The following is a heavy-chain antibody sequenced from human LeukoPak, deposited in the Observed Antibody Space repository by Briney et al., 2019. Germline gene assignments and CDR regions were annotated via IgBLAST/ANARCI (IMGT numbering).Heavy chain of an antibody. J-gene: IGHJ3*02. CDR3: ATGATDDAFDI. V-gene: IGHV4-59*01. CDR2: IYYSGST. Sequence: PSETLSLTCTVSGGSISSYYWSWIRQPPGKGLEWIGYIYYSGSTNYNPSLKSRVTISVDTSKNQFSLKLSSVTAADTAVYYCATGATDDAFDIWGQGTMVTVSS. CDR1: GGSISSYY.